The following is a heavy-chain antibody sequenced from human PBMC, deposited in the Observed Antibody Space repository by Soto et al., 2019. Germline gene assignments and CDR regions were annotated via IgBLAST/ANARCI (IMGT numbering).Heavy chain of an antibody. CDR3: ARVMAAMQNWLDP. J-gene: IGHJ5*02. D-gene: IGHD2-2*01. CDR1: GGSISSIDYF. CDR2: IYHTGTT. V-gene: IGHV4-30-4*01. Sequence: SETLSLTCTVSGGSISSIDYFWSWIRQPPGKGLEWIGFIYHTGTTYYNPSLRSRVTISIDTSKSQFSMKLNSVTAADTAVYYCARVMAAMQNWLDPWGHGTLVTVS.